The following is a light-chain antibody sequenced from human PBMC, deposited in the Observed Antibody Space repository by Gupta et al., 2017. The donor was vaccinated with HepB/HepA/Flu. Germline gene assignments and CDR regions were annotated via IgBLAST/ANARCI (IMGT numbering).Light chain of an antibody. CDR3: MQALQTPVT. V-gene: IGKV2-28*01. CDR2: LGS. CDR1: QSLLHSNGYNY. J-gene: IGKJ4*01. Sequence: DIVMTQSPLSLPVTPGEPASISCRSSQSLLHSNGYNYLDWYLQKPGQSPQLLIYLGSNRASGVPDRCSGSGSGTEFTLKISRVEVEDVGVYYCMQALQTPVTFGGGTKVEIK.